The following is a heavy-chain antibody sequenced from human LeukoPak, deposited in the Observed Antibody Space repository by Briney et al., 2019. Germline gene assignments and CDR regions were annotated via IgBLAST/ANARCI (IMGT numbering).Heavy chain of an antibody. Sequence: PGGSLRLSCAASGFTFSSYSMNWVRQAPGKGLEWVLSISSSSSYIYYADSVKGRFTISRDNAKNSLYLQMNSLRAEDTAVYYCARDGVLTGYYAYDAFDIWGQGTMVTVSS. D-gene: IGHD3-9*01. V-gene: IGHV3-21*01. CDR1: GFTFSSYS. CDR2: ISSSSSYI. CDR3: ARDGVLTGYYAYDAFDI. J-gene: IGHJ3*02.